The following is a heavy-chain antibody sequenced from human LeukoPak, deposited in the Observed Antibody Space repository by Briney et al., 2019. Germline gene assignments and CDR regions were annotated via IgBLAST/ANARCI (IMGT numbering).Heavy chain of an antibody. V-gene: IGHV1-69*13. J-gene: IGHJ5*02. D-gene: IGHD1-26*01. Sequence: SVKVSCKASGGTFSSYAISWVRQAPGQGLEWMGGIIPIFGTANYAQKFQGRVTITADESTSTAYMELSSLRSEDTVVYYCAILEGIVGATTAWFDPWGQGTLVTVSS. CDR3: AILEGIVGATTAWFDP. CDR2: IIPIFGTA. CDR1: GGTFSSYA.